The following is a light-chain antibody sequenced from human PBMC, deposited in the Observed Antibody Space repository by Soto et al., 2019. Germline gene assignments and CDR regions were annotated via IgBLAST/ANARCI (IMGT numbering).Light chain of an antibody. CDR1: QTIGTW. J-gene: IGKJ2*01. CDR2: HAS. CDR3: HQYKSYLYS. Sequence: DIQMTQSPSTLSATVGDRVTITCRASQTIGTWLAWYQHKPGKAPKCLIYHASSLETGVPSRFSGSGSGTEFTLTITNLQPEDFASYYWHQYKSYLYSFGQGTKLEI. V-gene: IGKV1-5*01.